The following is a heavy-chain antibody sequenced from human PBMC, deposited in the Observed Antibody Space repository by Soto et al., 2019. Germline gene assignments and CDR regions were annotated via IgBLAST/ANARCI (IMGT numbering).Heavy chain of an antibody. CDR1: GYTSTSYY. CDR3: ASPRDYSNYRDGMDV. V-gene: IGHV1-46*01. CDR2: INPSGGST. D-gene: IGHD4-4*01. J-gene: IGHJ6*02. Sequence: ASVKVSCKASGYTSTSYYMHWVRQAPAQGLEWMGIINPSGGSTSYAQKFQGRVTMTRDTSTSTVYMELSSLRSEDTAVYYCASPRDYSNYRDGMDVWGQGTTVTVSS.